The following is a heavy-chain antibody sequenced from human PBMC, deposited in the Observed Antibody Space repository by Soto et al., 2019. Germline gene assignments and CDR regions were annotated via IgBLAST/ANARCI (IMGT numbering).Heavy chain of an antibody. CDR3: ARGSRHPNPNRGLKGNYFDY. D-gene: IGHD7-27*01. CDR1: GFTFSSYA. V-gene: IGHV3-30-3*01. J-gene: IGHJ4*02. CDR2: ISYDGSNK. Sequence: GGSLRLSCAASGFTFSSYAMHWVRQAPGKGLEWVAVISYDGSNKYYADSVKGRFTISRDNSKNTLYLQMNSLRAEDTAVYYCARGSRHPNPNRGLKGNYFDYWGQRTLVTVSS.